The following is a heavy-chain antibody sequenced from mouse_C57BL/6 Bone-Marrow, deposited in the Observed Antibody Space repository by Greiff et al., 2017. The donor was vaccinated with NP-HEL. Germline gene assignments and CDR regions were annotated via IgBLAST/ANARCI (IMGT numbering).Heavy chain of an antibody. CDR2: INPNNGGT. CDR1: GYTFTDYY. V-gene: IGHV1-26*01. Sequence: EVQLQQSGPELVKPGASVKISCKASGYTFTDYYMNWVKQSHGKSLEWIGDINPNNGGTSYNQKFKGKATLTVDKSSSTAYMELRSLTSEDSAVYYCARDPAYWGQGTLVTVSA. J-gene: IGHJ3*01. CDR3: ARDPAY.